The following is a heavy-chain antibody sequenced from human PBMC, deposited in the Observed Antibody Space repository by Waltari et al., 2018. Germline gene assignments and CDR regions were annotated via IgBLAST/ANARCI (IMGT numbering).Heavy chain of an antibody. CDR3: AKGIAAAGKKYFDQ. J-gene: IGHJ4*02. CDR2: MSVKSDRI. V-gene: IGHV3-9*01. CDR1: GFRFHDYA. Sequence: DVQLEESGGGLVQPGQSLRLSCAASGFRFHDYAMYWVRQIPGKGVGWVSGMSVKSDRIEYGDSVKGRVTISRDNAEKSLYLQLNNLTKEDTALYYCAKGIAAAGKKYFDQWGQGTLVTVSS. D-gene: IGHD6-13*01.